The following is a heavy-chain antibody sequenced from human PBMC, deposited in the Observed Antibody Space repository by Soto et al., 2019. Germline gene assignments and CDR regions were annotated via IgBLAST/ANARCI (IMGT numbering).Heavy chain of an antibody. V-gene: IGHV3-30*18. Sequence: GGSLRLSCAASGFTFNSYGMHWVRQAPGKGLEWVVVISFDGRNTYYADSVKGRFTISRDNSKNTLYLQMTSLRAEDTAVYYCAKQSGSGSYYNVSYGGHFDYWGQGTLVTVSS. D-gene: IGHD3-10*01. CDR3: AKQSGSGSYYNVSYGGHFDY. J-gene: IGHJ4*02. CDR1: GFTFNSYG. CDR2: ISFDGRNT.